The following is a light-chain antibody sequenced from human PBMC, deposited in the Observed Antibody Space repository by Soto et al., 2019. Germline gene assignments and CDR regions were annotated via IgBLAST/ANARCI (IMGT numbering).Light chain of an antibody. J-gene: IGLJ1*01. Sequence: QSVLTQPPSASGTPGQRATISCSGSSSNIGSNYVYWYQQLPGTAPKLLIYRNNQRPSGVPGRFSGSKSGTSASLAISGLRSEDEADYYCAAWDDSLSGPVFGTGTKVTVL. CDR2: RNN. V-gene: IGLV1-47*01. CDR1: SSNIGSNY. CDR3: AAWDDSLSGPV.